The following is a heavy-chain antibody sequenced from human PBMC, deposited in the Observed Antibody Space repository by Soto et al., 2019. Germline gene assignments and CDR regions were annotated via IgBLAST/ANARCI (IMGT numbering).Heavy chain of an antibody. J-gene: IGHJ6*02. Sequence: EVQLVESGGGLVQPGRSLRLSCAASGFTFDDYAMHWVRQAPGKGLEWVSGISWNSGSIGYADSVKGRFTISRDNAQNSLYLQINSLRAEDKALYYWAKANLSSTSCLRDGMDVWGQGTKVTVSS. CDR2: ISWNSGSI. CDR1: GFTFDDYA. CDR3: AKANLSSTSCLRDGMDV. V-gene: IGHV3-9*01. D-gene: IGHD2-2*01.